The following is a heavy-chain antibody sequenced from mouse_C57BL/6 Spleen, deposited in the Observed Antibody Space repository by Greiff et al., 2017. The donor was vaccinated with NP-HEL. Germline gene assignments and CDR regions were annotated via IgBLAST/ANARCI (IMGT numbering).Heavy chain of an antibody. CDR2: INPNNGGT. V-gene: IGHV1-18*01. Sequence: EVQLQQSGPELVKPGASVKIPCKASGYTFTDYNMDWVKQSHGKSLEWIGDINPNNGGTTYNQKFKGKATLTVDKSSSTAYMELRSLTSEDTAVYYCARSHGSSSYYYAMDYWGQGTSVTVSS. D-gene: IGHD1-1*01. CDR3: ARSHGSSSYYYAMDY. J-gene: IGHJ4*01. CDR1: GYTFTDYN.